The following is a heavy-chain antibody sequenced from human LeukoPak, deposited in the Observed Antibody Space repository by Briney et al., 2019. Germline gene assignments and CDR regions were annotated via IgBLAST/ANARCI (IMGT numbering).Heavy chain of an antibody. J-gene: IGHJ4*02. Sequence: ASVKVSCTPSGYTFTIYGISWVRQAPGQGVEWMGWISADNGNTNYAQKLQRRVTLTTDTSTSTAYMELRSLRSDDTAVYYCARDLILSRRGVTPFGYWGQGTLVTVSS. CDR3: ARDLILSRRGVTPFGY. CDR2: ISADNGNT. CDR1: GYTFTIYG. D-gene: IGHD4-23*01. V-gene: IGHV1-18*01.